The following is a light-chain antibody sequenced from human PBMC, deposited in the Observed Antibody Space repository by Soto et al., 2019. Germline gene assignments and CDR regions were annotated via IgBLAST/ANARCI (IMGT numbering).Light chain of an antibody. V-gene: IGKV3-20*01. CDR1: QNVRTNY. CDR3: QQHGSSPPRT. CDR2: GAS. Sequence: EIVLTQSPGTLSLSPGERVILSCRASQNVRTNYLAWYQQKPGQAPRLLIYGASTRASGIPERFSGSGSGTDFTLTISRLEPEDFAVYYCQQHGSSPPRTFGQGTKVEIK. J-gene: IGKJ1*01.